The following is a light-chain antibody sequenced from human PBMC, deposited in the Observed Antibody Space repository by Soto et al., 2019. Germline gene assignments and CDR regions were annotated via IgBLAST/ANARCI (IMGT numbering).Light chain of an antibody. V-gene: IGKV1-39*01. CDR3: QQSYSTLSIT. CDR1: ESIARH. Sequence: DIQMTQSPSSLSASVGDRVTITCRASESIARHLTWYQQKPGKAPKLLIYAASSLQNGVPSRFRGGGSGTDVTLTISNLQPEDFATYYCQQSYSTLSITFGQGTRLEIK. CDR2: AAS. J-gene: IGKJ5*01.